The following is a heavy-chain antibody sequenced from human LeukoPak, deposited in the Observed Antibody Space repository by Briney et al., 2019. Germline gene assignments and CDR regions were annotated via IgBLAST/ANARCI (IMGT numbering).Heavy chain of an antibody. CDR2: ISDSGGST. V-gene: IGHV3-23*01. CDR1: GFTFSSYA. Sequence: GGSLRLSCAASGFTFSSYAMSWVRQAPGKGLEWVSAISDSGGSTYYADSVKGRFTISRDKSKNTLYLQMNSLRAEDTAVYYCAKGLYYYDTRGYYVAEYFQHWGQGTPVTVSS. D-gene: IGHD3-22*01. CDR3: AKGLYYYDTRGYYVAEYFQH. J-gene: IGHJ1*01.